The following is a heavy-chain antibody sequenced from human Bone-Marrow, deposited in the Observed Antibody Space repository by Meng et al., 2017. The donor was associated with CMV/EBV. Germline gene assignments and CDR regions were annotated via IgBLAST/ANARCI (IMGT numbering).Heavy chain of an antibody. D-gene: IGHD2-2*01. J-gene: IGHJ6*02. CDR1: GFTFSSYS. CDR3: ARGTEADIVVVPAANWVYYYYYGMDV. Sequence: LSLTCAASGFTFSSYSMNWVRQAPGRGLEWVSSISSSSSYIYYADSVKGRFTISRDNAKNSLYLQMNSLRAEDTAVYYCARGTEADIVVVPAANWVYYYYYGMDVWGQGTTVTVSS. V-gene: IGHV3-21*01. CDR2: ISSSSSYI.